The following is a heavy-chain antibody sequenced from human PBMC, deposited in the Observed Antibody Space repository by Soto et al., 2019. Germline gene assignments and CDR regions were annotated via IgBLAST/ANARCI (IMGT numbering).Heavy chain of an antibody. V-gene: IGHV1-69*06. CDR3: ARGGRLRGAARPGGSETPSWYYGMDV. CDR1: GGTFSSYA. D-gene: IGHD6-6*01. J-gene: IGHJ6*02. Sequence: WASVKVSCKASGGTFSSYAISWVRQAPGQGLEWMGGIIPIFGTANYAQKFQGRVTITADKSTSTAYMELSSLRSEDTAVYYCARGGRLRGAARPGGSETPSWYYGMDVWGQGTTVTVSS. CDR2: IIPIFGTA.